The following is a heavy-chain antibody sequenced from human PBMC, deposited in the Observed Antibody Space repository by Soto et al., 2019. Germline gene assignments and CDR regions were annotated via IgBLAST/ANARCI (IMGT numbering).Heavy chain of an antibody. J-gene: IGHJ5*02. CDR2: ISGSDGST. V-gene: IGHV3-23*01. CDR3: AKDRLGGGYDFGP. CDR1: GFIFSRYA. Sequence: GGSLRLSCAASGFIFSRYAMSWVRQAPGKGLEWVSRISGSDGSTYYADSVKGRLTISRDNSKNTLYLQMNSLRAEDTAIYYCAKDRLGGGYDFGPWGQGTLVTVSS. D-gene: IGHD5-12*01.